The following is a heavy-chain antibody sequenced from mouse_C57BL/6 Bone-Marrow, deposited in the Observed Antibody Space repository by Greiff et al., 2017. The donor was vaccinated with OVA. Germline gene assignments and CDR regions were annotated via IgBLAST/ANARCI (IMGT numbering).Heavy chain of an antibody. CDR2: INPRSGYP. J-gene: IGHJ2*01. D-gene: IGHD2-5*01. Sequence: QVQLQQSGAELAKPGASVKLSCKASGYTFTSYWMHWVNPRPGQGLEWIGYINPRSGYPKYNQKFKNQATLTADKSSSTAYMQLSSLTYEDSAVYYCARDSNHYFDYWGQGTTLTVSS. V-gene: IGHV1-7*01. CDR3: ARDSNHYFDY. CDR1: GYTFTSYW.